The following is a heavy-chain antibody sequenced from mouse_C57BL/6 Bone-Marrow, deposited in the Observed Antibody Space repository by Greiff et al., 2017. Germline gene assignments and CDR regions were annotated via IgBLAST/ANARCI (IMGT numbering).Heavy chain of an antibody. CDR2: IEPSDSYT. CDR1: GFTFTSYW. V-gene: IGHV1-50*01. J-gene: IGHJ4*01. Sequence: VQLQQPGAELVKPGASVKLSCKASGFTFTSYWMQWVKQRPGQGLEWIGVIEPSDSYTTYNQKFKGKAALTVDTSSSTAYMQLSSLASGDSAVYYCARDDYDAMDYWGQGTSVTVSS. CDR3: ARDDYDAMDY.